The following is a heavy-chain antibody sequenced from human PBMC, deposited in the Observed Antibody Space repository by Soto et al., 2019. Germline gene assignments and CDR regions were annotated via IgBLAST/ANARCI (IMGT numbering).Heavy chain of an antibody. CDR3: AANHVRAYGMDV. CDR1: GYTFTSYY. J-gene: IGHJ6*02. Sequence: QVQLVQSGAEVKKPGASVKVSCKASGYTFTSYYMHWVRQAPGQGLEWMGIINPSGGSTSYAQKYQGRGTMTRDTSTSTVYMELSSLRSEDTAVYYCAANHVRAYGMDVWGQGTTVTVSS. CDR2: INPSGGST. V-gene: IGHV1-46*01.